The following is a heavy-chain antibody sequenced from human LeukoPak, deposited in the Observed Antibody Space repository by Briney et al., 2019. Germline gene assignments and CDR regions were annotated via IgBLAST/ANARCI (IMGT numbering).Heavy chain of an antibody. CDR2: ISGSGSST. Sequence: SGGSLRLSCAASGFTFSSYAMSWVRQAPGKGLEWVSAISGSGSSTYYADSVKGRFTISRDNSKNTLYLQMNSLRAEDTAVYYCAKEYYDILTGYYNYFDYWGQGTLVTVSS. J-gene: IGHJ4*02. CDR3: AKEYYDILTGYYNYFDY. CDR1: GFTFSSYA. V-gene: IGHV3-23*01. D-gene: IGHD3-9*01.